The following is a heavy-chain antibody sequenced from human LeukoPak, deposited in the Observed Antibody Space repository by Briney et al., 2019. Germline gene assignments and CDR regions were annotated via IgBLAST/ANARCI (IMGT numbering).Heavy chain of an antibody. D-gene: IGHD3-22*01. CDR2: ISAYNGNT. Sequence: ASVKVSCKASGYTFTSYGISWVRQAPGQGRDWMGWISAYNGNTNYAQKLQGRVTMTTDTSTSTAYMELRSLRSDDTAVYYCASSNYYDSSGYYPWYNWFDPWGQGTLVTVSS. V-gene: IGHV1-18*01. J-gene: IGHJ5*02. CDR1: GYTFTSYG. CDR3: ASSNYYDSSGYYPWYNWFDP.